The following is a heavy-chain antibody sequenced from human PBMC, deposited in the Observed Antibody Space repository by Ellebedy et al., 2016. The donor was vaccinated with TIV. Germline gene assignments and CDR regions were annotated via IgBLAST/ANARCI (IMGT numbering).Heavy chain of an antibody. J-gene: IGHJ6*02. D-gene: IGHD3/OR15-3a*01. CDR1: GYTFSNYG. Sequence: GESLKISXAASGYTFSNYGMHWVRQTPGKGLEWVAVIWYDGCNKSYGDSMKGRFTISRDNSKNTLYLQMNSLRAEDTAVYYSARAADDLWTGNYYYYYGMDVWGQGTMVTVSS. V-gene: IGHV3-33*01. CDR3: ARAADDLWTGNYYYYYGMDV. CDR2: IWYDGCNK.